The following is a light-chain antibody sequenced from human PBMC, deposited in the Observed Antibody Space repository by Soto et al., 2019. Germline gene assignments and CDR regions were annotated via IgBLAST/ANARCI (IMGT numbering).Light chain of an antibody. CDR3: MQSLQTPIT. CDR2: LRS. CDR1: QSLIHNNGFHY. V-gene: IGKV2-28*01. Sequence: IVMTQSPLSLPVTPGEPASISCRSSQSLIHNNGFHYVDWYLQKPGQSPQLLIYLRSNRASGVPDRFTGSGTGTDFTLKISRVEAEDVGVYYCMQSLQTPITFGQGTRLEIK. J-gene: IGKJ5*01.